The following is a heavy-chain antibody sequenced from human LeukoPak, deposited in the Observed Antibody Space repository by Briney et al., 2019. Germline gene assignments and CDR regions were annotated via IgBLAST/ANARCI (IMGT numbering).Heavy chain of an antibody. V-gene: IGHV3-74*01. Sequence: PGGSLRLSCAASGFILRAYWMHWVRQAPGKGLVWVSRSNNDGSDTIYADSVKGRFTTSRDNAKNTLYLEMNSLRAEDTAVYYCAKDQSAFDIWGQGTMVTVSS. CDR3: AKDQSAFDI. CDR1: GFILRAYW. J-gene: IGHJ3*02. CDR2: SNNDGSDT.